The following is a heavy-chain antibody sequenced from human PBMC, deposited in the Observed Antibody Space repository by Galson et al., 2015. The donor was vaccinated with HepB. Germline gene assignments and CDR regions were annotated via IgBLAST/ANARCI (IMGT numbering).Heavy chain of an antibody. J-gene: IGHJ4*02. CDR1: GFTFSSYA. D-gene: IGHD6-19*01. V-gene: IGHV3-30-3*01. CDR3: ARDYIAVAGGTFDY. CDR2: ISYDGSNK. Sequence: SLRLSCAASGFTFSSYAMHWVRQAPGKGLEWVAVISYDGSNKYYADSVKGRFTISRDNSKNTLYLQMNSLRAEDTAVYYCARDYIAVAGGTFDYWGQGTLVTVSS.